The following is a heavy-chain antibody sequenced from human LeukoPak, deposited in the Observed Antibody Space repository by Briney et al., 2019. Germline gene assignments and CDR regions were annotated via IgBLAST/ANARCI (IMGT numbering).Heavy chain of an antibody. CDR3: ARDYRAATSSIGSGLAY. D-gene: IGHD2-15*01. J-gene: IGHJ4*02. CDR2: IRYDGSNK. V-gene: IGHV3-30*02. CDR1: GFPFDDYG. Sequence: GGSLRLSCAASGFPFDDYGMLWVRQAPGKGLEWVAFIRYDGSNKYYADSVKGRFTISRDNSKNTLYLQMNSLRAEDTAVYYCARDYRAATSSIGSGLAYWGQGTLVTVSS.